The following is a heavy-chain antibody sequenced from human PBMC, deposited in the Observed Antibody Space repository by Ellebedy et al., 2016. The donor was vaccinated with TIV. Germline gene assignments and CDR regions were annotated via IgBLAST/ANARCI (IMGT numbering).Heavy chain of an antibody. CDR3: ARTDLRYGMDV. D-gene: IGHD3/OR15-3a*01. Sequence: SETLSLTXTVSGYSIRSGYYWGWIRQPPGKELDWIGNIYHSGSTYYNPSLRSRVTLSLDKSKNQVSLKLTSVTAADTAVYYCARTDLRYGMDVWGQGTTVTVSS. V-gene: IGHV4-38-2*02. CDR1: GYSIRSGYY. CDR2: IYHSGST. J-gene: IGHJ6*02.